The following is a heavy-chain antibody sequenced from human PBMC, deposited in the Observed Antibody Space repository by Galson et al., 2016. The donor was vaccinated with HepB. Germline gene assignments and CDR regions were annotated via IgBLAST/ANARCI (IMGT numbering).Heavy chain of an antibody. CDR3: ARGYCDSIRCLRISDA. CDR1: GYTFTDHY. D-gene: IGHD3-22*01. Sequence: SVKVSCKASGYTFTDHYMYWVRQAPGQGLEWVGWINPNSGNAYFAKKFQGTITLTSDSSINTAFMEVNSLTSDDTAVYYCARGYCDSIRCLRISDAWGQGTLVTVSS. CDR2: INPNSGNA. V-gene: IGHV1-2*02. J-gene: IGHJ5*02.